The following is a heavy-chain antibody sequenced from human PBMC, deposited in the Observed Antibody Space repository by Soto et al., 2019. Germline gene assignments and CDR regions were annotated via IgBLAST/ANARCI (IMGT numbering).Heavy chain of an antibody. CDR1: GFTFSSYG. CDR2: ISYDGSNK. CDR3: AKPVITMIGGRGADDAFDI. Sequence: QVQLVESGGGVAQPGRSLRLSCAASGFTFSSYGMHWVRQAPGKGLEWVAVISYDGSNKYYADSVKGRFTISRDNSKNTLYLQMNSLRAEDTAVYYCAKPVITMIGGRGADDAFDIWGQGTMVTVSS. V-gene: IGHV3-30*18. D-gene: IGHD3-22*01. J-gene: IGHJ3*02.